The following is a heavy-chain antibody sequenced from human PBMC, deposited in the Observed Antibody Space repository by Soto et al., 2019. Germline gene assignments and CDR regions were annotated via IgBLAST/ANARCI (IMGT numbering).Heavy chain of an antibody. D-gene: IGHD5-12*01. J-gene: IGHJ5*02. V-gene: IGHV4-30-4*01. CDR3: ARGRGYSYGLDP. CDR1: GDSISSVYNY. Sequence: LSLTCTVSGDSISSVYNYWSWIRQPPGEGLEWIGFISYSGTTSYSPSLKSRLAISLDASKNQFSLSLTSVTAADTAVYYCARGRGYSYGLDPWGQGTLVTVSS. CDR2: ISYSGTT.